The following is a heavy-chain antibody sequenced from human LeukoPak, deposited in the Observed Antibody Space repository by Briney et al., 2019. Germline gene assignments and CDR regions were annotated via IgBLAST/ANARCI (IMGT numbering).Heavy chain of an antibody. CDR1: GGSISSYY. D-gene: IGHD6-25*01. CDR3: ASGYLDYFDY. J-gene: IGHJ4*02. Sequence: SETLSLTCTVSGGSISSYYWSWIRQPPGKGLEWIGYIYYSGSTYYNPSLRSRVTISVDTSKNQFSLKLSSVTAADTAVYYCASGYLDYFDYWGQGTLVTVSS. CDR2: IYYSGST. V-gene: IGHV4-59*04.